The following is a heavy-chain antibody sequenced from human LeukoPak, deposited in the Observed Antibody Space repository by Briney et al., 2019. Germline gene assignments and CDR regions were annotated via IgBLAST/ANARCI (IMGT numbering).Heavy chain of an antibody. V-gene: IGHV1-24*01. CDR1: GYPPTELS. Sequence: PSVKLSRTVSGYPPTELSILWARQPSTTARESMGGFDPEDGETIYAQKFQGRVTMPEDTATDTAYMELSSLRSEDTAVYHCATWEDYGSGSYSYWGQGTLVTVPS. CDR3: ATWEDYGSGSYSY. D-gene: IGHD3-10*01. CDR2: FDPEDGET. J-gene: IGHJ4*02.